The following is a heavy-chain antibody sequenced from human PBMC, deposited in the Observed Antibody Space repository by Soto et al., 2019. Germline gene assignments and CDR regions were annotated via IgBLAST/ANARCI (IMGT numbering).Heavy chain of an antibody. CDR1: GFTFSSYG. CDR3: ARAGAGTTVKYYFDY. J-gene: IGHJ4*02. Sequence: GGSLRLSCAASGFTFSSYGMHWVRQAPGKGLEWVAVIWYDGSNKYYADSVKGRFTISRDNSKNTLYLQMNSLRAEDTAVYYCARAGAGTTVKYYFDYWGQGTLVTVSS. CDR2: IWYDGSNK. V-gene: IGHV3-33*01. D-gene: IGHD4-4*01.